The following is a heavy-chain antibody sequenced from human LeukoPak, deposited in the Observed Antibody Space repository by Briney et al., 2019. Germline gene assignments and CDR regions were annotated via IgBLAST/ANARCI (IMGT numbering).Heavy chain of an antibody. D-gene: IGHD3-16*01. V-gene: IGHV3-30*03. CDR2: ISHDGSGK. CDR3: ARGGTYARESDY. CDR1: GFTFNGNA. Sequence: GGCLRLSCAASGFTFNGNAMQWVRQAPGKGLEWVAHISHDGSGKYYRDSVKGRFTISRDDSKNTLYLQLNSLRAEDTAVYYCARGGTYARESDYWGQGTLVTVSS. J-gene: IGHJ4*02.